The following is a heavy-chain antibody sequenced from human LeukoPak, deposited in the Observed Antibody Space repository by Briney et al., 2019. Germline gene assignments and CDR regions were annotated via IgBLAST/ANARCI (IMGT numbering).Heavy chain of an antibody. V-gene: IGHV4-59*01. D-gene: IGHD3-3*01. Sequence: SETLSLTCTVSGGSISSYYWSWIRQPPGKGLEWIGYIYYSGSTNYNPSLKSRVTISVDTSKNQFSLTLSPVTAADTAVYYCARVVPYDFWSGYWGLWYGRDVWGQGTTVTVSS. CDR3: ARVVPYDFWSGYWGLWYGRDV. J-gene: IGHJ6*02. CDR2: IYYSGST. CDR1: GGSISSYY.